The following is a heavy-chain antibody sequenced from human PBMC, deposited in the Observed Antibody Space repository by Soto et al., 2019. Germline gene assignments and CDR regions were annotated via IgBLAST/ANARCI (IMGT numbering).Heavy chain of an antibody. D-gene: IGHD3-10*01. V-gene: IGHV3-33*01. J-gene: IGHJ4*02. CDR2: IWYDGRNK. CDR1: GFTFSSYG. Sequence: QVLLVESGGGVVQPGRSLRLSCVASGFTFSSYGMHWVRQAPGKGLEWVAVIWYDGRNKNYADSVKGRFTISRDNSKNTMYLQMNSLRAEDTAVYYCARDGSYYYGSGAFYWGQGTLVTVSS. CDR3: ARDGSYYYGSGAFY.